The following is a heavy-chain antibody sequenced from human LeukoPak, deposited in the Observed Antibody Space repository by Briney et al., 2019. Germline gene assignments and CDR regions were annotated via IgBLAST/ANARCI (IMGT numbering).Heavy chain of an antibody. D-gene: IGHD5-18*01. CDR2: INSDGSSI. CDR3: AIVDTAVLTGFDY. Sequence: QPGGSLRLSCAASGFTFSSHWMHWVRQAPGKGLVWVSRINSDGSSISYADSVKGRFTISRDNAKNTLYLQMNSLRAEDTAVYYCAIVDTAVLTGFDYWGQGTLVTVSS. V-gene: IGHV3-74*01. CDR1: GFTFSSHW. J-gene: IGHJ4*02.